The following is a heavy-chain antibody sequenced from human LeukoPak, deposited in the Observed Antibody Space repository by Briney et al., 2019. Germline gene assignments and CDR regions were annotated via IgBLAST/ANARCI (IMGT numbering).Heavy chain of an antibody. V-gene: IGHV3-23*01. CDR2: ISFSGDNS. CDR1: GFNFRDAA. CDR3: AKDIQLST. Sequence: TGGSLRLSCAASGFNFRDAAMTWVRQAPGKGLEWVSLISFSGDNSYYADSVKGRFTISRDNSKNTLSLQMNSLRVEDTAIYYCAKDIQLSTWGLGTMVTVSS. J-gene: IGHJ3*01. D-gene: IGHD5-24*01.